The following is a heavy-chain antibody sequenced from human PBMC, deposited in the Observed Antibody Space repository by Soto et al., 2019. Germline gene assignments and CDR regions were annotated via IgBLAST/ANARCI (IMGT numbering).Heavy chain of an antibody. CDR1: RDTFNKYA. D-gene: IGHD3-16*01. CDR3: ARGETYLGV. CDR2: IIPIFSTR. J-gene: IGHJ6*02. V-gene: IGHV1-69*01. Sequence: QVQLVQSGAEVKKPGSSVKVSCKTSRDTFNKYAFNWVRQAPGQGLEWMGWIIPIFSTRNYAEKFQDRVTITADEYTSTAYRELRSLKFQDTSVYYCARGETYLGVWGQGTTVTVSS.